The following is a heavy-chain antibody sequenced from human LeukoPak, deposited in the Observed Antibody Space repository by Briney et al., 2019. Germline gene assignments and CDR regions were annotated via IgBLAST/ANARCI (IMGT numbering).Heavy chain of an antibody. CDR3: ARHGGYGSGIDPLDY. V-gene: IGHV4-61*02. CDR1: GGSISSSSYY. CDR2: IYTSGST. Sequence: SETLSLTCTVSGGSISSSSYYWSWIRQPAGKGLEWIGRIYTSGSTNYNPSLKSRGTMSVDTSKNQFSLKLTSVTAADTAVYYCARHGGYGSGIDPLDYWGQGTLVIVSS. J-gene: IGHJ4*02. D-gene: IGHD3-10*01.